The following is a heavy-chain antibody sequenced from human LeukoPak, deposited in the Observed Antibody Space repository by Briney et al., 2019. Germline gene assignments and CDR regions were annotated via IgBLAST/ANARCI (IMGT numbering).Heavy chain of an antibody. D-gene: IGHD3-22*01. Sequence: AGGSLRLSCAASGFTFSSYAMSWVRQAPGKGLEWVSAISGSGTKTYYADSVKGRFTISRDNSKNTLFLQMNSLRADDTAAYYCAQDFRGDYYGVLDYWGQGTLVTVSS. J-gene: IGHJ4*02. CDR3: AQDFRGDYYGVLDY. CDR1: GFTFSSYA. V-gene: IGHV3-23*01. CDR2: ISGSGTKT.